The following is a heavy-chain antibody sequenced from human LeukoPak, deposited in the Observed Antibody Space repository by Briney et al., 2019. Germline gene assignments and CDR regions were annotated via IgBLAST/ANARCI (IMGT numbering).Heavy chain of an antibody. CDR1: GYTFTSYG. CDR2: ISAYNGNT. CDR3: ARGCSSTTCSWPFDY. Sequence: GASVKVSCKASGYTFTSYGISWVRQAPGQGLEWMGWISAYNGNTNYAQKLQGRVTMTRNTSISTAYMELSSLSSEDTAVYYCARGCSSTTCSWPFDYWGQGTLVTVSS. J-gene: IGHJ4*02. V-gene: IGHV1-18*01. D-gene: IGHD2-2*01.